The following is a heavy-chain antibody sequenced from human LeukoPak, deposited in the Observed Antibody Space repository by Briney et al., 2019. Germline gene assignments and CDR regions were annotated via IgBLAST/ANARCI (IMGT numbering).Heavy chain of an antibody. CDR2: IYYSGST. V-gene: IGHV4-39*01. Sequence: SETLSLTCTVSGGSISSYYWGWIRQPPGKGLEWIGSIYYSGSTYYNPSLKSRVSISVDPSKSQFSLKLTSVTAADTAVYYCATHPLLDYWGQGSLVTVSS. J-gene: IGHJ4*02. CDR3: ATHPLLDY. CDR1: GGSISSYY. D-gene: IGHD3-16*02.